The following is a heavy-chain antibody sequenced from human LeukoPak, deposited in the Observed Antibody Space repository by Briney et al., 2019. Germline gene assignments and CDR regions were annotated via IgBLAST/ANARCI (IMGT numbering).Heavy chain of an antibody. J-gene: IGHJ4*02. CDR2: INHNGAST. D-gene: IGHD2-21*02. CDR1: GFTFTTFA. Sequence: GGSLRLSCAASGFTFTTFAMSWVRHTPGKGLQWVSAINHNGASTYYADSVRGRSTISRDNSRNTLYLQLNSLRVEDTAVYYCVKRAYCGGDCYPDYWGQGTLVTVSS. CDR3: VKRAYCGGDCYPDY. V-gene: IGHV3-23*01.